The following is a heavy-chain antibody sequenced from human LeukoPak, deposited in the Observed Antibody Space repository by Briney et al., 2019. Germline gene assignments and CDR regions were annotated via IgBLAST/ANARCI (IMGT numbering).Heavy chain of an antibody. CDR1: GFTFSDYY. J-gene: IGHJ4*02. D-gene: IGHD2-15*01. Sequence: GGSLRLSCAASGFTFSDYYTSWIRQAPGKGREWVSYISGSSTYTNYADSVKGRFTISRDNAKNSVYLQMMSLRAEDTAVYFCARTYCSRGSCYLDYWGQGTLVTVSS. V-gene: IGHV3-11*03. CDR3: ARTYCSRGSCYLDY. CDR2: ISGSSTYT.